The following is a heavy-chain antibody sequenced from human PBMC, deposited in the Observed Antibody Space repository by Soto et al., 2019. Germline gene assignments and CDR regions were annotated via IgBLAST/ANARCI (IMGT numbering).Heavy chain of an antibody. CDR1: GGSISSGDYY. CDR3: ARDRPPDYGLDS. Sequence: SETLSLTCTVSGGSISSGDYYWSWIRQPPGKGLEWIGYIYYSGSTYYNPSLKSRVTISVDTSKNQFSLKLSSVTAADTAVYYCARDRPPDYGLDSWGKGTLVTVSA. J-gene: IGHJ4*02. CDR2: IYYSGST. D-gene: IGHD4-17*01. V-gene: IGHV4-30-4*01.